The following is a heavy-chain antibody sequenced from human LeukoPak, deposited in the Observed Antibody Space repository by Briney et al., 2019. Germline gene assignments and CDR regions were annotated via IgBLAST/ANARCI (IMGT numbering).Heavy chain of an antibody. J-gene: IGHJ3*02. CDR2: IRGGGGSA. V-gene: IGHV3-23*01. Sequence: GGSLRLSCTASGFTFSAYAMMWVRQAPGKGPEWVSAIRGGGGSAFYADSVKGRFTISRDNSKYTLFLQMNSLRAEDTAVYYGARDPNGDYIGAVDMWGPGTMVTVSS. CDR3: ARDPNGDYIGAVDM. CDR1: GFTFSAYA. D-gene: IGHD4-17*01.